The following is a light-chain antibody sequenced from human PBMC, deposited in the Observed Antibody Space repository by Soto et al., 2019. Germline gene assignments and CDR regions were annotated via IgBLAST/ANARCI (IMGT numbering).Light chain of an antibody. CDR2: DAS. Sequence: DIQMTQSPSSLSASVGDRVTITCQARQDITNYLNWYQQKPGRAPRLLLYDASSLETGVPSRFSVSGSGTDFTLTISSQQPEDVATYYCQHYGHLPITFGEGTLLEIK. CDR1: QDITNY. J-gene: IGKJ5*01. V-gene: IGKV1-33*01. CDR3: QHYGHLPIT.